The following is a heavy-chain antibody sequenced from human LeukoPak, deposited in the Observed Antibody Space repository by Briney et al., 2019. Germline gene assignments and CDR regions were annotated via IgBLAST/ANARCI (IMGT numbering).Heavy chain of an antibody. Sequence: PGGSLRPSCVASGFTVSDYYMSWVRQAPGKGLEWVSLLYTDDTTIYADSVEGRFTISRDDYKNTIYLNMTTLRGEATAVYYCARGGAFYWNPRYWGQGTLVTVSS. CDR3: ARGGAFYWNPRY. CDR1: GFTVSDYY. CDR2: LYTDDTT. D-gene: IGHD1-1*01. J-gene: IGHJ4*02. V-gene: IGHV3-53*01.